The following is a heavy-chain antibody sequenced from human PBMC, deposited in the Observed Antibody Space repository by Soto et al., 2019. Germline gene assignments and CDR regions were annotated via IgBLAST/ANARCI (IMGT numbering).Heavy chain of an antibody. Sequence: GGSLRLSCTASGFTFSNYAMSWVRQAPGKGLEWVSAITRTDSTYYADSVKGRFTIPRDNSRNTLYLQMNSLGAEDAALYYCAKALVGEVGATDYWGQGTLVTVSS. CDR2: ITRTDST. V-gene: IGHV3-23*01. CDR1: GFTFSNYA. J-gene: IGHJ4*02. CDR3: AKALVGEVGATDY. D-gene: IGHD1-26*01.